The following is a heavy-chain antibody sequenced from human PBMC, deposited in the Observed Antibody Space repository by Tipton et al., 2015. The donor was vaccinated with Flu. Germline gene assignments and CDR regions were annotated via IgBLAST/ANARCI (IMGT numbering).Heavy chain of an antibody. CDR1: GFNFNTYW. CDR3: ARTRGGYCSSTRCFADYFDF. D-gene: IGHD2-2*01. J-gene: IGHJ4*02. V-gene: IGHV3-7*01. CDR2: IKQGGGEK. Sequence: SLRLSCAASGFNFNTYWMSWVRQAPGKGLEWVANIKQGGGEKYYVDSVKGRFTISRDNAKNSLYLQMNSLRAEDTAVYYCARTRGGYCSSTRCFADYFDFWGQGTLVTVSS.